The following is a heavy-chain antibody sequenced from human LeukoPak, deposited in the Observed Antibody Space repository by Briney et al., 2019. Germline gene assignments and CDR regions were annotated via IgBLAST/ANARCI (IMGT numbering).Heavy chain of an antibody. CDR2: INHSGST. CDR1: GGSFSGYH. J-gene: IGHJ4*02. D-gene: IGHD1-26*01. Sequence: SSETLSLTCAVYGGSFSGYHWSWIRQPPGKGLEWIGEINHSGSTNYNPSLKSRVTISVDTSKNQFSLKLSSVTAADTAVYYCARIGAAVSRQYYFDYWGQGTLVTVSS. V-gene: IGHV4-34*01. CDR3: ARIGAAVSRQYYFDY.